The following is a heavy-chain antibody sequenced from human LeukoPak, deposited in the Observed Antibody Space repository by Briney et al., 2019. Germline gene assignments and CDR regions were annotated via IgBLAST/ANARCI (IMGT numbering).Heavy chain of an antibody. V-gene: IGHV3-23*01. Sequence: GGTLRLSCAASGFTFSSYGMSWVRQAPGKGLEWVSAISGSGGSTYYADSVKGRFTISRDNSKNTLYPQMNSLRAEDTAVYYCAKTPYSSGWYRSEYYYMDVWGKGTTATISS. CDR3: AKTPYSSGWYRSEYYYMDV. J-gene: IGHJ6*03. D-gene: IGHD6-19*01. CDR1: GFTFSSYG. CDR2: ISGSGGST.